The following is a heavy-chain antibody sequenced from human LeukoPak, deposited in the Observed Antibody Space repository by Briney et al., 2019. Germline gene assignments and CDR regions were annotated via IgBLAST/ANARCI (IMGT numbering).Heavy chain of an antibody. J-gene: IGHJ6*03. D-gene: IGHD6-13*01. V-gene: IGHV1-8*01. Sequence: GASVKVSCKASGYTFTSYDINWVRQATGQGLEWMGWMNPNSGNTGYAQKFQGRVTMTRNTSISTAYMELSSLRSEDTAVYYCARLSPQLVYYYYYYMDVWGKGATVTVSS. CDR3: ARLSPQLVYYYYYYMDV. CDR2: MNPNSGNT. CDR1: GYTFTSYD.